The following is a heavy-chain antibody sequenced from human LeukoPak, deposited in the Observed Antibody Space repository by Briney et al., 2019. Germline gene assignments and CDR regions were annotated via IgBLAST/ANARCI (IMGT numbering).Heavy chain of an antibody. V-gene: IGHV4-59*01. CDR2: IYYSGST. CDR3: ARDPDVYFDY. J-gene: IGHJ4*02. CDR1: GGSISSYY. Sequence: SETLSLTCTVSGGSISSYYWSWIRQPPGKGLEWIGYIYYSGSTNYNPSLKSRVTISVDTSKNQFSLKLSSVTAADTAVYYCARDPDVYFDYWGQGTLVTVSS.